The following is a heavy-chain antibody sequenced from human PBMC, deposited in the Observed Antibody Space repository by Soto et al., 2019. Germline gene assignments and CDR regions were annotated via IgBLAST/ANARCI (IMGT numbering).Heavy chain of an antibody. Sequence: EVQLLVSGGDLVQPGGSLRLSCAASGFTFNKYLMTWVRQAPGKGLEWVSAVSLSGGDTWYADSVKGRFTISRDNSRNTLYLQLNSLRAEVTALYYCAKNFRYYFDWGQGTLVTVSS. J-gene: IGHJ4*02. CDR1: GFTFNKYL. CDR3: AKNFRYYFD. D-gene: IGHD3-10*01. V-gene: IGHV3-23*01. CDR2: VSLSGGDT.